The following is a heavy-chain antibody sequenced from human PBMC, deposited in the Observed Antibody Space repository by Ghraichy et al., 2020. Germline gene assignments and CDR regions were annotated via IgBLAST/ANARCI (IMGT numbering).Heavy chain of an antibody. CDR2: IRYDGSNK. J-gene: IGHJ4*02. V-gene: IGHV3-30*02. Sequence: GGSLRLSCAASGITFSNYGMHWVRQAPGKGLEWVAFIRYDGSNKYYADSMKGRITISRDNSKNTLYLQMNSLRAEDTAVYYCAKGDETIAVPVKYYFDYWGQGTLVTVSS. CDR1: GITFSNYG. D-gene: IGHD6-19*01. CDR3: AKGDETIAVPVKYYFDY.